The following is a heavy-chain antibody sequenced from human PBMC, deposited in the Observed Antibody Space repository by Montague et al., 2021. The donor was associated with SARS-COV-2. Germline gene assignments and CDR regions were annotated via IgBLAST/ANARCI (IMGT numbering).Heavy chain of an antibody. V-gene: IGHV3-74*01. J-gene: IGHJ3*02. CDR1: GFTLGYTW. Sequence: SLRLSCAASGFTLGYTWMHWVRQAPGKGLVWIAHINGDATTTRYADSVKGRFTIPRDNTQNTLSLQLDSLRAEDTAVYYCVKDRGTPDAFGMWGQGTMVTVSS. CDR2: INGDATTT. D-gene: IGHD3-10*01. CDR3: VKDRGTPDAFGM.